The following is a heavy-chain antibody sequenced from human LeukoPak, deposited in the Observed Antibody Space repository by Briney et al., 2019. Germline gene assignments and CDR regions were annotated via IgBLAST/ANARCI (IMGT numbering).Heavy chain of an antibody. Sequence: PSQTLSPTCAVYGRSFIGYYWSWISQSPGKGLEWIGEINHSGSTNYNPSLKSRVSISLDTSKNQFSLKLRSVTAADTAVYYCARGVTDQNWGQGTLVTVSS. CDR1: GRSFIGYY. CDR2: INHSGST. J-gene: IGHJ4*02. V-gene: IGHV4-34*01. CDR3: ARGVTDQN. D-gene: IGHD5-18*01.